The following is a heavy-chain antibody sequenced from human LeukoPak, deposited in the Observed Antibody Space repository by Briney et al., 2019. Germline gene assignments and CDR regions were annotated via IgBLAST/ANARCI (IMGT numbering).Heavy chain of an antibody. J-gene: IGHJ4*02. CDR2: ISYDGSNK. CDR1: GFTFSSYG. Sequence: QPGRSLRLSCAASGFTFSSYGMHWVRQAPGKGLEWVAVISYDGSNKYYADSVKGRFTIFRDNSKNTLYLQMNSLRAEDTAVYYCAKDLGDTAMVFDYWGQGTLVTVSS. V-gene: IGHV3-30*18. CDR3: AKDLGDTAMVFDY. D-gene: IGHD5-18*01.